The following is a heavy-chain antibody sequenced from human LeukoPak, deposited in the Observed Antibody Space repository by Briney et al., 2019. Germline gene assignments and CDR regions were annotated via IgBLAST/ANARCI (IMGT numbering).Heavy chain of an antibody. CDR2: IKQDGSEK. CDR3: AREWELFDY. D-gene: IGHD1-26*01. J-gene: IGHJ4*01. Sequence: GGSLRLSCAASGFTISSYWMSWVRQAPGKGREWVANIKQDGSEKYYVDSVKGRFTISRDNAKNSLYLQMNRLRAENTAVYYCAREWELFDYCGHGNLVTVSS. V-gene: IGHV3-7*01. CDR1: GFTISSYW.